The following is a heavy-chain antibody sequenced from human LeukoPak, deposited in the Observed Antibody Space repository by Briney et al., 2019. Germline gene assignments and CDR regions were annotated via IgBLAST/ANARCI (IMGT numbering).Heavy chain of an antibody. V-gene: IGHV1-46*01. CDR1: GYTFTSYY. J-gene: IGHJ5*02. CDR2: INPSGGST. D-gene: IGHD3-22*01. Sequence: ASVKVSCKGSGYTFTSYYMHWVRQAPGQGLEWMGIINPSGGSTSYAQKFQGRVTMTRDMSTSTVYMELSSLRSEDTAVYYCARDVGSYYYDSSGPLDPWGQGTLVTVSS. CDR3: ARDVGSYYYDSSGPLDP.